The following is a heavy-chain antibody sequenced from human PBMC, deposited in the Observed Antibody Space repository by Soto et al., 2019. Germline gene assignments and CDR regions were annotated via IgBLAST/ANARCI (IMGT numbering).Heavy chain of an antibody. Sequence: SETLSLTCTVSGGSISSSGYCWGWIRQPPGKGLERIGRIYYSGSTYYNPSLTSRVTISVDRSKNQFSLKLSSVTAADTAVYYCTRGYCTSNRRHFYYDYRGQGTPVTVS. J-gene: IGHJ4*02. V-gene: IGHV4-39*01. CDR2: IYYSGST. CDR3: TRGYCTSNRRHFYYDY. CDR1: GGSISSSGYC. D-gene: IGHD2-2*01.